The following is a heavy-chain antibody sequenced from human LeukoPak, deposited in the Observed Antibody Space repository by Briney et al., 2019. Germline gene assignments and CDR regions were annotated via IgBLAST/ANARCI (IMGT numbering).Heavy chain of an antibody. D-gene: IGHD4-17*01. CDR2: INSDGSST. J-gene: IGHJ4*02. CDR3: AKGSMTTVTKETY. V-gene: IGHV3-74*01. Sequence: GGSLRLSCAASGFTFSSYWMPWVRQVPGKGLVWVSRINSDGSSTSYADSVKGRFTISRDNSKNTLYLQMNSLRAEDTAVYYCAKGSMTTVTKETYWGQGTLVIVSS. CDR1: GFTFSSYW.